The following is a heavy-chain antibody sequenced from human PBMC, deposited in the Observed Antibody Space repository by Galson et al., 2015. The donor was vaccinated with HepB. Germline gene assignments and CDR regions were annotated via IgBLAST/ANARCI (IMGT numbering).Heavy chain of an antibody. J-gene: IGHJ6*02. CDR3: AKDRGGGSYRGYYYYYGMDV. Sequence: SLRLSCAASGFTFSSYAMSWVRQAPGKGLEWVSAISDSAAGTYYADSVKGRFTISRDNSKNTLYLQMNSLRAEDTAVYYCAKDRGGGSYRGYYYYYGMDVWGQGTTVTVSS. D-gene: IGHD1-26*01. CDR2: ISDSAAGT. V-gene: IGHV3-23*01. CDR1: GFTFSSYA.